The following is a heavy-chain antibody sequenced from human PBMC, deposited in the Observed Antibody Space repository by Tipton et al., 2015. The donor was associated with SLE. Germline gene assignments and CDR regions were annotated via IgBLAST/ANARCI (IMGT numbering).Heavy chain of an antibody. CDR3: ARDSYSSATL. V-gene: IGHV3-74*01. CDR2: ITSDGSPT. CDR1: GFTFSSYW. Sequence: SLRLSCAASGFTFSSYWMHWVRQAPGKGLVWLSRITSDGSPTAYADSVRGRFTVSRDNAKNILYLEMNDLRAEDTAVYYCARDSYSSATLWGQGTLVTVSS. J-gene: IGHJ4*02. D-gene: IGHD6-19*01.